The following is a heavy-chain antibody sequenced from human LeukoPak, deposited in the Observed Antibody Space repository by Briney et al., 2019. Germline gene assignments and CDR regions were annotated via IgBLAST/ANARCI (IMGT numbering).Heavy chain of an antibody. J-gene: IGHJ4*02. V-gene: IGHV3-23*01. Sequence: GGSLRLSCAVSGFSLSRYAMSWVRQAPGKGLEWVSTIGGSGDNTYYADSVKGRFTIYRDNSRNTLYLQMNGLRAEDMAFYYCARDPKGYCSGGRCFIYHFDYWGQGTLVTVSS. CDR2: IGGSGDNT. D-gene: IGHD2-15*01. CDR3: ARDPKGYCSGGRCFIYHFDY. CDR1: GFSLSRYA.